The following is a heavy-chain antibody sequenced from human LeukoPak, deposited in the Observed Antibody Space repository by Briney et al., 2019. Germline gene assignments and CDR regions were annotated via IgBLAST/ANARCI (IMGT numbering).Heavy chain of an antibody. D-gene: IGHD1-26*01. CDR2: IRYDGGNK. J-gene: IGHJ6*03. CDR1: GFTFSSYG. Sequence: GGSLRLSCAASGFTFSSYGMHWVRQAPGKGLEWVAFIRYDGGNKYYADSVKGRFTISRDNSKNTLYLQMNSLRAEDTSVYYCAKGSGWEVSYYYYYMDVWGKGTTVAISS. CDR3: AKGSGWEVSYYYYYMDV. V-gene: IGHV3-30*02.